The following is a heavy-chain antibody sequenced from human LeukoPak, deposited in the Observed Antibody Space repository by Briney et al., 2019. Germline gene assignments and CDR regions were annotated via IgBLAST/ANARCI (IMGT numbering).Heavy chain of an antibody. D-gene: IGHD2-2*01. CDR2: INHSGST. CDR3: ARERYRYCSSTSCYSDYYYYYMDV. Sequence: SETLSLTCAVYGGSFSGYYWSWIRQPPGKGLEWIGEINHSGSTNYNPSLKSRVTISVDTSKNQFSLKLSSVTAADTAVYYCARERYRYCSSTSCYSDYYYYYMDVWGKGTTVTISS. V-gene: IGHV4-34*01. J-gene: IGHJ6*03. CDR1: GGSFSGYY.